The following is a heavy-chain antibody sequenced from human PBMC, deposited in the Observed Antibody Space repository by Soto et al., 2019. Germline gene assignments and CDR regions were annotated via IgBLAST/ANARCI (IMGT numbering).Heavy chain of an antibody. J-gene: IGHJ4*02. CDR3: ARVISMDLLLHTAPGY. D-gene: IGHD5-18*01. Sequence: EVQLVESGGGLVQPGGSLRLSCAASGFTFSSYSMNWVRQAPGKGLGWVSYISSSSSTIYYADSVKGRFTISRDNAKNSLYLQMNSPRDEDTAVYYCARVISMDLLLHTAPGYWGQGTLVTVSS. CDR2: ISSSSSTI. V-gene: IGHV3-48*02. CDR1: GFTFSSYS.